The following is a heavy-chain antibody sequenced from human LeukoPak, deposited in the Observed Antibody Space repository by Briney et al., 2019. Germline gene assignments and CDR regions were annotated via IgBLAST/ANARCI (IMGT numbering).Heavy chain of an antibody. J-gene: IGHJ5*02. Sequence: ASVKVSCKASGGTFSSYAISWVRQAPGQGLEWMGGIIPIFGTANYAQKFQGRVTITADESTSTAYMELSSLRSEDTAVYYCARDPSIAVAGWFDPWGQGTLVTVSS. CDR1: GGTFSSYA. CDR3: ARDPSIAVAGWFDP. CDR2: IIPIFGTA. V-gene: IGHV1-69*13. D-gene: IGHD6-19*01.